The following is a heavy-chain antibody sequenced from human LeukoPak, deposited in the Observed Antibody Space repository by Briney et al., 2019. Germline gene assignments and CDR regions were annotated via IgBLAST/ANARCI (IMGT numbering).Heavy chain of an antibody. J-gene: IGHJ4*02. CDR1: GGTFSSYA. Sequence: SVKVPCKASGGTFSSYAISWVRQAPGRGLEWMGRIIPILGIANYAQKFQGRVAITADKSTSTAYMELSSLRSEDTAVYYCARSASRKTYYFDYWGQGTLVTVSS. D-gene: IGHD2-15*01. CDR3: ARSASRKTYYFDY. CDR2: IIPILGIA. V-gene: IGHV1-69*04.